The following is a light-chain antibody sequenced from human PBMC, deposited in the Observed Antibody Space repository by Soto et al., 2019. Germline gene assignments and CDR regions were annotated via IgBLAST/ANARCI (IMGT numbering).Light chain of an antibody. CDR2: EVT. V-gene: IGLV2-23*02. J-gene: IGLJ1*01. CDR1: SSDVGTYNL. Sequence: QSVRTQPASVSGSPGQSITISCTGSSSDVGTYNLVSWYQQHPGEAPKLMIYEVTKRPSGVSNRFSGSKSGNTASLTISGLQAEDEADYYCCSYAGSSYVFGTGTKVTVL. CDR3: CSYAGSSYV.